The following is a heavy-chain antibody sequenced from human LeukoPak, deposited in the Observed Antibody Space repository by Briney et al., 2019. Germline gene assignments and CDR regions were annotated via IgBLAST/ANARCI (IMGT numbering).Heavy chain of an antibody. V-gene: IGHV3-23*01. CDR3: AKVGWSWGWFDP. Sequence: GGSLRLSCVVSGFTFSSYAMSWVRQAPGKGLEWVSGISADGGGTFYADSGKGRFTISRDNSKNFLYLQMNSLRADDTAVYYCAKVGWSWGWFDPWGQGTLVTVSS. CDR1: GFTFSSYA. D-gene: IGHD1-26*01. CDR2: ISADGGGT. J-gene: IGHJ5*02.